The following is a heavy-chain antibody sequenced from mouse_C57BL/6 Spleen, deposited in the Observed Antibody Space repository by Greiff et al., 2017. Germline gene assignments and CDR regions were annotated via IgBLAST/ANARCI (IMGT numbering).Heavy chain of an antibody. CDR3: AKKASVTYYAMDY. J-gene: IGHJ4*01. Sequence: DVMLVESGGGLVKPGGSLKLSCAASGFTFSDYGMHWVRQAPEKGLEWVAYISSGSSTIYYADTVKGRFTISRDNAKNTLFLQMTSLRSEDTAMYYCAKKASVTYYAMDYWGQGTSVTVSS. CDR1: GFTFSDYG. CDR2: ISSGSSTI. D-gene: IGHD2-12*01. V-gene: IGHV5-17*01.